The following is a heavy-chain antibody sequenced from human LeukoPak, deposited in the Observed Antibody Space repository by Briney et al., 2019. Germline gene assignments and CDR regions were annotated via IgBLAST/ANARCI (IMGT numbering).Heavy chain of an antibody. Sequence: ASVKVSCKASGGTFSSYAISWVRQAPGQGLEWMGGIIPIFGTANYAQKFQGRVTITADESTSTAYMELSSLRSEDTAVYYCARVTQGIYYFDYWGQGTLVTVSS. V-gene: IGHV1-69*13. J-gene: IGHJ4*02. D-gene: IGHD3-10*01. CDR3: ARVTQGIYYFDY. CDR2: IIPIFGTA. CDR1: GGTFSSYA.